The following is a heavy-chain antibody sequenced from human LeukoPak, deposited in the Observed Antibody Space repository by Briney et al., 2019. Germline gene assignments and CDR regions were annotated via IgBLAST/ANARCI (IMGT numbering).Heavy chain of an antibody. Sequence: GGSLRLSCAASGFLFGNYAMHWVRQAPGKGLEWVALIWYDGSNKYYAESMKGRFTISRDNSKNTLHLQMNSLRAEDTAVYYCARAGSVSYHCSGDSCYAFGEYYYYYGLDVWGQGTTVTVSS. CDR3: ARAGSVSYHCSGDSCYAFGEYYYYYGLDV. CDR1: GFLFGNYA. V-gene: IGHV3-33*01. D-gene: IGHD2-15*01. CDR2: IWYDGSNK. J-gene: IGHJ6*02.